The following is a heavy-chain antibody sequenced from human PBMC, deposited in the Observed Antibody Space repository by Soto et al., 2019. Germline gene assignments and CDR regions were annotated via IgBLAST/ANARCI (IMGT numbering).Heavy chain of an antibody. J-gene: IGHJ4*02. CDR1: GFTFSTYS. CDR2: ISSGSSNI. D-gene: IGHD6-13*01. CDR3: ALDEQQVDCFDY. V-gene: IGHV3-48*01. Sequence: EVQLVESGGGLVQPGGSLRVSCAASGFTFSTYSRNWVRQAPGKGLEWVAYISSGSSNIYYAASVKGRFTISRDNAKNSLYLQMNSLRAEDTAIYYCALDEQQVDCFDYWGQGTLVSVSS.